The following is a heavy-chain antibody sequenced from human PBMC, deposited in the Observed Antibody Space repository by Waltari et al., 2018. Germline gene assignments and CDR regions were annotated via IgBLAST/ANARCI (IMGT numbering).Heavy chain of an antibody. J-gene: IGHJ6*02. Sequence: QVQLVQSGAEVKKPGSSVKVSCKASGGTFSSYAISWVRQAPGQGLEWMGGIIPIFGTANYEQKFQGRVTITADESTSTAYMELSSLRSEDTAVYYCASYQGYSYGYGMDVWGQGTTVTVSS. CDR2: IIPIFGTA. CDR1: GGTFSSYA. CDR3: ASYQGYSYGYGMDV. V-gene: IGHV1-69*01. D-gene: IGHD5-18*01.